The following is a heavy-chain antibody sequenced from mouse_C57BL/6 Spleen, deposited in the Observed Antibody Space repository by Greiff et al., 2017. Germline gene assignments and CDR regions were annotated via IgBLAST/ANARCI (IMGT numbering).Heavy chain of an antibody. V-gene: IGHV1-50*01. CDR3: ARDTSFDY. CDR1: GYTFTSYW. Sequence: VQLQQPGAELVKPGASVKLSCKASGYTFTSYWMQWVKQRPGQGLEWIGEIDPSDSYTNYNQKFKGKATLTVDTSSSTAYMQLSSLTSEDSAVYYCARDTSFDYWGQGTTLTVSS. CDR2: IDPSDSYT. J-gene: IGHJ2*01.